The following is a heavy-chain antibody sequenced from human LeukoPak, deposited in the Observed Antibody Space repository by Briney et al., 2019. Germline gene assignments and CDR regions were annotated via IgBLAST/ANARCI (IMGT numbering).Heavy chain of an antibody. CDR3: AREDSSGWFDY. Sequence: ASVKVSCKASGYTFTSYGISWVRQAPGQGLEWMGWISAYNGSTNYAQKLQGRVTMTTDTSTNTAYMELRSLRSDDTAVYYCAREDSSGWFDYWGQGTLVTVSS. CDR1: GYTFTSYG. D-gene: IGHD6-19*01. J-gene: IGHJ4*02. CDR2: ISAYNGST. V-gene: IGHV1-18*01.